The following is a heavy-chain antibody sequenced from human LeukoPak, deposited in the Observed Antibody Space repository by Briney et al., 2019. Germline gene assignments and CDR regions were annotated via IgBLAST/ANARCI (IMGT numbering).Heavy chain of an antibody. CDR3: ASAGDHYSSSESEH. Sequence: SETLSLTCTVSGGSISSYYWSWIRQPPGKGLEWIGYIYYSGSTDYNPSLKSRVTISVDTSKNQFSLKLSSVTAADTAVYYCASAGDHYSSSESEHWGQGTLVTVSS. J-gene: IGHJ1*01. D-gene: IGHD6-6*01. V-gene: IGHV4-59*01. CDR1: GGSISSYY. CDR2: IYYSGST.